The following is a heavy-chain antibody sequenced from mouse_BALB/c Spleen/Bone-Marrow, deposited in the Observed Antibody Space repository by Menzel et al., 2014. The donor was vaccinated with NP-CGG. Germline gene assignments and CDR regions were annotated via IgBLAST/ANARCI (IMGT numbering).Heavy chain of an antibody. Sequence: DVMLVESGGGLVQPKGSSKLSCAASGFTFNTYAMNWVRQAPGKGLEWVARIRSKSNNYATYYADSVKDRFTISRDDSQSMLYLQMNNLKTVDTAMYYCVRHDGYYAMDYWGQGTSVTVSS. CDR2: IRSKSNNYAT. CDR3: VRHDGYYAMDY. J-gene: IGHJ4*01. V-gene: IGHV10-1*02. CDR1: GFTFNTYA. D-gene: IGHD2-3*01.